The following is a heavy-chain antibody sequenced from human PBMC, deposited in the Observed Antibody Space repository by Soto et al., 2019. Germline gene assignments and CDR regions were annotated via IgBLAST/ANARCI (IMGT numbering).Heavy chain of an antibody. V-gene: IGHV1-2*02. CDR2: IGPESGAT. Sequence: QVQLVQSGAEVKKPGASVKVSCKASGYTFTGHYIHWVRQAPEQGPEWMGEIGPESGATRYAQKFQGRVTMIRDTSITTVYMELKNLSPDDTAVYYCGRGRSGQIVVFFWGQGTPVTVSS. D-gene: IGHD1-26*01. CDR3: GRGRSGQIVVFF. CDR1: GYTFTGHY. J-gene: IGHJ4*02.